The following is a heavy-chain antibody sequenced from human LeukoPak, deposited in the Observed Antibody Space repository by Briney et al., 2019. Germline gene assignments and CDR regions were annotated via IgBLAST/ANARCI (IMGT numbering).Heavy chain of an antibody. CDR3: TTAAVH. Sequence: GGSLRLSCAASGFTFSNAWMSWVRQSPGKGLEWVGHNRSNIDGGTTDYAAPVKGRFTISRDDSENTLYLQMNSLKTEDTAVDYCTTAAVHWGQGTLVTVSS. CDR1: GFTFSNAW. J-gene: IGHJ4*02. CDR2: NRSNIDGGTT. V-gene: IGHV3-15*01.